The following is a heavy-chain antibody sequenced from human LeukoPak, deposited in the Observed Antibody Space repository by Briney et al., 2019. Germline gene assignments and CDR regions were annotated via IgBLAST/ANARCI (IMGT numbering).Heavy chain of an antibody. CDR3: AREMATMVGAFDI. CDR2: IWYDGSNK. J-gene: IGHJ3*02. V-gene: IGHV3-33*01. Sequence: GRSLRLSCAASGFTFSSYGMHWVRQAPGKGLEWVAAIWYDGSNKYYADSVKGRFTISRDNSKNTLYLQMNSLRAEDTAVYYCAREMATMVGAFDIWGQGTMVTVSS. D-gene: IGHD5-24*01. CDR1: GFTFSSYG.